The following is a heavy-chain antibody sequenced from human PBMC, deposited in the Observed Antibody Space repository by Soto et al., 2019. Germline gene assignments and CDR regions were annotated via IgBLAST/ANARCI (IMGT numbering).Heavy chain of an antibody. D-gene: IGHD6-13*01. CDR2: INHSGST. V-gene: IGHV4-34*01. J-gene: IGHJ4*02. CDR3: ARGGVRYSSSIADS. CDR1: GGSFSGYY. Sequence: PSETLSLTCAVYGGSFSGYYWSWIRQPPGKGLEWIGEINHSGSTNYNPSLKSRVTISVDTSKNQFSLKLSSVTAADTAVYYCARGGVRYSSSIADSWGQGTLVTVSS.